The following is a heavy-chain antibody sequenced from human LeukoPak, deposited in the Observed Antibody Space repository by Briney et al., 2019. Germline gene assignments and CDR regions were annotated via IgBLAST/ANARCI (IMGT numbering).Heavy chain of an antibody. D-gene: IGHD1-26*01. CDR2: ISGSGGST. J-gene: IGHJ4*02. CDR3: AKDTGKIVGATPSDY. CDR1: GFTFSSYA. V-gene: IGHV3-23*01. Sequence: PGGSLRLSCAASGFTFSSYAMSWVRQAPGKGLEWVSAISGSGGSTYYADSVKGRFTISRDNSKNTLYLQMNSLRAEDTAVYYCAKDTGKIVGATPSDYWGQGTLVTVSS.